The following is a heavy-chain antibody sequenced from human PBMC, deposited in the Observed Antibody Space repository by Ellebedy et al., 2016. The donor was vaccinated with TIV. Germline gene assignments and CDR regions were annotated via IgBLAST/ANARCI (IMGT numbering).Heavy chain of an antibody. J-gene: IGHJ5*02. CDR2: IKSKTDGGTT. CDR3: ARRSHDFWDP. V-gene: IGHV3-15*07. D-gene: IGHD3-3*01. CDR1: GFTFSNAW. Sequence: GESLKISCAASGFTFSNAWMNWVRQAPGKGLEWVGRIKSKTDGGTTDYAAPVKGRFTISRDDSKNTLYLQMNSLRAEDTAVYYCARRSHDFWDPWGQGTLVTVSS.